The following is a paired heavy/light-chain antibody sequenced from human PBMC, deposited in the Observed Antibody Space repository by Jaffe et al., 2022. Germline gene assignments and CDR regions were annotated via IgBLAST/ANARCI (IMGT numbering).Light chain of an antibody. V-gene: IGLV2-14*03. CDR3: SSYTSSSTAYV. CDR1: SSDVGRYNF. J-gene: IGLJ1*01. Sequence: QSALTQPASVSGSPGQSITISCTGTSSDVGRYNFVSWYQQHPGKAPKLMIYDVTNRPSGVSNRFSGSKSDNTASLTISGLQSEDEADYYCSSYTSSSTAYVFGTGTKVTVL. CDR2: DVT.
Heavy chain of an antibody. CDR3: ARESSGLKNFDL. D-gene: IGHD6-19*01. CDR1: GFYLTNYY. V-gene: IGHV1-46*01. Sequence: QVQLVQSGAEVKKPGASVKVSCKASGFYLTNYYMHWVRQAPGQGLEWMGLINPSDVSTDYPPKFRGRVTVTRDTSTSTVYMELSSLSSEDTAVYYCARESSGLKNFDLWGQGSLLTVSS. J-gene: IGHJ4*02. CDR2: INPSDVST.